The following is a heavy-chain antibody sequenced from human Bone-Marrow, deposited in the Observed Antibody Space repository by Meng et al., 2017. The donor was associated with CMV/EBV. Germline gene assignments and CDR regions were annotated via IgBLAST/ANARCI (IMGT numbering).Heavy chain of an antibody. CDR2: IGGSGGST. CDR1: GFTFSNYA. D-gene: IGHD2-15*01. J-gene: IGHJ6*02. Sequence: GGSLRLSCGASGFTFSNYAMSCVRQAPGKGLQGVSAIGGSGGSTYYADSVKGRFTISRDNSKNTQYLQMNSLRAEDTAVYYCAKGSDCSGGSCYYYGMDVWDQRTTVTVSS. CDR3: AKGSDCSGGSCYYYGMDV. V-gene: IGHV3-23*01.